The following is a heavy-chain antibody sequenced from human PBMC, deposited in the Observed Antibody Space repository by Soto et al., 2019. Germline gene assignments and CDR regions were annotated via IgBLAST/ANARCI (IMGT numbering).Heavy chain of an antibody. Sequence: EAQLVESGGGLVQPGGSLTLSCTASEITLNIYWMHWIRQAPGKGLVWVSRINPERTTLTYADSVTGRFTISRDSAKNTLYLQINGLSAEDTAIYYCTKDTFRAWDSCGQGTLVTVSS. V-gene: IGHV3-74*01. CDR2: INPERTTL. CDR1: EITLNIYW. J-gene: IGHJ4*02. CDR3: TKDTFRAWDS.